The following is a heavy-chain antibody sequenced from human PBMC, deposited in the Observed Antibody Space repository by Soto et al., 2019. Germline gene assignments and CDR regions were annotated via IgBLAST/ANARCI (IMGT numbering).Heavy chain of an antibody. CDR2: IYYSGST. CDR1: GGSISSYY. D-gene: IGHD3-10*01. V-gene: IGHV4-59*01. Sequence: SETLSLTCTVSGGSISSYYWSWIRQPPGKGLEWIGYIYYSGSTNYNPSLKSRVTISVDTSKNQFSLKLSSVTAADTAVYYCARDYGSGSGHYYYGMDVWGQGTTVTVS. CDR3: ARDYGSGSGHYYYGMDV. J-gene: IGHJ6*02.